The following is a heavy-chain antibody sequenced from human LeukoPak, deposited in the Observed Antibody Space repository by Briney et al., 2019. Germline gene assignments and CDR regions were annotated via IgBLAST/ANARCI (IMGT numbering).Heavy chain of an antibody. V-gene: IGHV3-23*01. Sequence: GSLRLSCAASGFTFSSYSMNWVRQAPGKGLEWVSAIRGSGGSTYYADSVKGRFTISRDNSKNTLYLQMNSLRTEDTAVYYCARSSGWYTPFDYWGQGTLVTVSS. CDR3: ARSSGWYTPFDY. J-gene: IGHJ4*02. D-gene: IGHD6-19*01. CDR1: GFTFSSYS. CDR2: IRGSGGST.